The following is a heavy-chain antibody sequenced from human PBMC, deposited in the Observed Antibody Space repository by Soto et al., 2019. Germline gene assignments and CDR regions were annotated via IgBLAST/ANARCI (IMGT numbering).Heavy chain of an antibody. D-gene: IGHD2-2*01. CDR1: GFTFSSYA. CDR2: ISGSGGST. CDR3: AKEGYCSSTSCGFDP. J-gene: IGHJ5*02. Sequence: GGSLRLSCAASGFTFSSYAMSWVRQAPGKGREWVSAISGSGGSTYYADSVKGRFTISRDNSKNTLYLQMNSLRAEDTAVYYCAKEGYCSSTSCGFDPWGQGTLVTVSS. V-gene: IGHV3-23*01.